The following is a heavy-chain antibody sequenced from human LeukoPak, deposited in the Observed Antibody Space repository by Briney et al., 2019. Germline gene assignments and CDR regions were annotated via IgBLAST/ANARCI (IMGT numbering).Heavy chain of an antibody. J-gene: IGHJ5*02. Sequence: GGSLRLSCAASGFTFSSYAMHWVRQAPGKGLEYVSAISSDGVRTYYANSVKGRFTISRDNSKNTLYLQMGSLGAEDMAEYYCARGYGGNFGNWFDPWGQGTLVTVSS. CDR2: ISSDGVRT. D-gene: IGHD4-23*01. V-gene: IGHV3-64*01. CDR3: ARGYGGNFGNWFDP. CDR1: GFTFSSYA.